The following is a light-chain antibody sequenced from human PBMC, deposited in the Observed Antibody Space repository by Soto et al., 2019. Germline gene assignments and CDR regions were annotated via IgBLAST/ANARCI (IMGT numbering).Light chain of an antibody. Sequence: QSALTQPASVSGSPGQSITISCTGTSSDVGGYNYVSWYQQHPGKAPKLMIYDVSNRPSGVSNRLSGSKSGNTASLTISGLQAEDEAHYYCSSYTSSSTLYVFGTGTKLTVL. CDR3: SSYTSSSTLYV. V-gene: IGLV2-14*01. CDR2: DVS. CDR1: SSDVGGYNY. J-gene: IGLJ1*01.